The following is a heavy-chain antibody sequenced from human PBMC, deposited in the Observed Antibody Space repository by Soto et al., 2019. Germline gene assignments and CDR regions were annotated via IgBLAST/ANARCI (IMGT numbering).Heavy chain of an antibody. J-gene: IGHJ6*02. CDR3: ARELVEVINSNAHYYGLDV. V-gene: IGHV3-53*01. CDR2: IYSDVYSAGTT. D-gene: IGHD2-8*02. CDR1: GFTVSDNY. Sequence: EVQLVESGGGLIQPGGSLRLSCGASGFTVSDNYMTWVRQAPGKGLEWVSLIYSDVYSAGTTYYADSVEGRFTIFRDRSRDPLDLQMDSLRAEDTAVYFGARELVEVINSNAHYYGLDVWRQGTTVTVPS.